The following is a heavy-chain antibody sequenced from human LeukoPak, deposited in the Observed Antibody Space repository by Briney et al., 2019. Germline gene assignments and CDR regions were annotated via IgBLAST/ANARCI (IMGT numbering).Heavy chain of an antibody. Sequence: SETLSLTCTVSGGSISSGSYYWSWVRQPAGKGLEWLGSGSAYHNPSLKSRVSISVDTSKSQFSLKLTSVSAADTAMYYCASLSRGPLHLLAFDIWGQGTVVTVSS. D-gene: IGHD3-22*01. CDR3: ASLSRGPLHLLAFDI. CDR2: GSA. CDR1: GGSISSGSYY. J-gene: IGHJ3*02. V-gene: IGHV4-39*01.